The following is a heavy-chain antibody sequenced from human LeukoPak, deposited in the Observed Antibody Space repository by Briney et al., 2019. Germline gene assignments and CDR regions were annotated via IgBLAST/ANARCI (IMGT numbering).Heavy chain of an antibody. J-gene: IGHJ5*02. Sequence: ASVKVSCKASGYTFTSYGISWVRQAPGQGLEWMGWISGDNGNTNYAQNLQGRVTMTTDTSTSTAYMELRSLRSEDTAVYYCARRNFDWFDPWGQGTLVTVSS. CDR2: ISGDNGNT. CDR3: ARRNFDWFDP. CDR1: GYTFTSYG. V-gene: IGHV1-18*01.